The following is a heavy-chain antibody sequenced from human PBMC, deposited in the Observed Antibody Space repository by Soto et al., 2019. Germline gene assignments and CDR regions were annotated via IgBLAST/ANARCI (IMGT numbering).Heavy chain of an antibody. CDR2: IYHSGST. D-gene: IGHD2-15*01. J-gene: IGHJ4*02. CDR3: ESRIKDTRRGWYFDY. V-gene: IGHV4-4*02. Sequence: SETLSLTCAVSGGSISSSNWWSWVRQPPGKGLEWIGEIYHSGSTNYNPSLKSRVTISVDKSKNQFSLKLSSVTAADTAVYYCESRIKDTRRGWYFDYWGQGTLVTVSS. CDR1: GGSISSSNW.